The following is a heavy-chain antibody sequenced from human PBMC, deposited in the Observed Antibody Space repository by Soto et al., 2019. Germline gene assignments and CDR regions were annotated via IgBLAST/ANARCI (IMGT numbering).Heavy chain of an antibody. CDR1: GGSMRSYY. Sequence: PSETLALTSTVSGGSMRSYYWSWIRQPPGKGLEWIGYIYYSGSTNYNPSLKSRVTISVDTSKNQFSLKLSSVTAADTVVYYCARHLKNHFYYYYMDVWGKGTTVTVSS. J-gene: IGHJ6*03. V-gene: IGHV4-59*08. CDR2: IYYSGST. CDR3: ARHLKNHFYYYYMDV.